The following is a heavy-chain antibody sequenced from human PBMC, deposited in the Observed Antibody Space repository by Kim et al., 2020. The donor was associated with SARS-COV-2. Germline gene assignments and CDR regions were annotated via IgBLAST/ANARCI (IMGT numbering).Heavy chain of an antibody. CDR2: IYYSGST. CDR3: ARSSRAALDY. V-gene: IGHV4-59*08. D-gene: IGHD6-13*01. Sequence: SETLSLTCTVSGGSISSYYWSWIRQPPGKGLEWIGYIYYSGSTNYNPSLKSRVTISVDTSKNQFSLKLSSVTAADTAVYYCARSSRAALDYWGQGTLVT. J-gene: IGHJ4*02. CDR1: GGSISSYY.